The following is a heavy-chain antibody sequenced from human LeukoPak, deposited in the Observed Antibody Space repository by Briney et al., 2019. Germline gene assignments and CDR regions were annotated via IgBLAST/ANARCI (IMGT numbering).Heavy chain of an antibody. J-gene: IGHJ6*03. D-gene: IGHD2-15*01. Sequence: GASVKVSCKASGYTFTGYDINWVRQATGQGLEWMGWMNPNSGNTGYAQKFQGRATMTRNTSISTAYMELSSLRSEDTAVYYCAVAATPNYYYYYYMDVWGKGTTVTVSS. CDR1: GYTFTGYD. CDR2: MNPNSGNT. V-gene: IGHV1-8*01. CDR3: AVAATPNYYYYYYMDV.